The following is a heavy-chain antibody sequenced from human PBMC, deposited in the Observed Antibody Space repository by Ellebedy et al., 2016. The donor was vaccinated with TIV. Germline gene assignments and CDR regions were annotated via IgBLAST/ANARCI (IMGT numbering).Heavy chain of an antibody. Sequence: MPSETLSLTCAVYGGSFSGYYWNWIRQPPGKGLEWIGEINHSGNTNYNPSLKSRVTISVDTSKNQFSLKLSSVTAADTAVYYCARAFRLDYWGQGTLVTVSS. CDR1: GGSFSGYY. D-gene: IGHD3-3*02. CDR3: ARAFRLDY. V-gene: IGHV4-34*01. CDR2: INHSGNT. J-gene: IGHJ4*02.